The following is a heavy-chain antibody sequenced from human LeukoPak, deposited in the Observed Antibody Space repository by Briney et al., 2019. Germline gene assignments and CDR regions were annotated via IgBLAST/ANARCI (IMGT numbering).Heavy chain of an antibody. J-gene: IGHJ5*02. V-gene: IGHV1-18*01. D-gene: IGHD3-16*01. Sequence: ASVKVSCKASGYTFTSYGISWVRQAPGQGLEWMGWISAYNGNTNYAHKLQGRVTMTTDTYTRTAYMELRSVRSGDTAAYYCARRAFYTAPNWFDPWGQGTLVTVSS. CDR2: ISAYNGNT. CDR3: ARRAFYTAPNWFDP. CDR1: GYTFTSYG.